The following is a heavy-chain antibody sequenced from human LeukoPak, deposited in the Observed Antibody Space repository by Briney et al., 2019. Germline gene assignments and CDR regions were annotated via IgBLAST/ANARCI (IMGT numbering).Heavy chain of an antibody. CDR2: ISGSGST. Sequence: GGSLRLSCAASGFTFSSYAMSWVRQAPGKGLEWVSAISGSGSTYYADSVKGRFTISRDNSKNTLYLQMNSLRAEDTAVYYCAKPEEQWLIPVDYWGQGTLVTVSS. J-gene: IGHJ4*02. V-gene: IGHV3-23*01. CDR1: GFTFSSYA. D-gene: IGHD6-19*01. CDR3: AKPEEQWLIPVDY.